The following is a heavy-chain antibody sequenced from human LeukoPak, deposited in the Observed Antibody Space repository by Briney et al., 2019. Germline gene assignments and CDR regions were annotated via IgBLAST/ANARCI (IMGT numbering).Heavy chain of an antibody. CDR2: ISYDGSNK. CDR3: ANAVDTAMVPFGY. D-gene: IGHD5-18*01. Sequence: GGSLRLSCAASGFTFSSYGMHWVRQAPGKGLEWVAVISYDGSNKYYADSVKGRFTISRDNSKNTLYLQMNSLRAEDTAVYYCANAVDTAMVPFGYWGQGTLVTVSS. V-gene: IGHV3-30*18. CDR1: GFTFSSYG. J-gene: IGHJ4*02.